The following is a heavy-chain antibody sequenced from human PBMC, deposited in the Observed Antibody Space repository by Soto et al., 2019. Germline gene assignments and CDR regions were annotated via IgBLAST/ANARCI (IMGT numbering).Heavy chain of an antibody. CDR1: GGSISSSSHH. D-gene: IGHD2-15*01. V-gene: IGHV4-39*01. Sequence: QLQLQESGPGLVKPSETLSLTCTVSGGSISSSSHHWGWIRQPPGKGLEWIGSIYQSGTTYYNPPLKRRATISVDMSENLFSLRLSSVTAADTAVYYCARHNDCSGGSCNAVGYYYGWDVWGHGTTVTVSS. J-gene: IGHJ6*02. CDR2: IYQSGTT. CDR3: ARHNDCSGGSCNAVGYYYGWDV.